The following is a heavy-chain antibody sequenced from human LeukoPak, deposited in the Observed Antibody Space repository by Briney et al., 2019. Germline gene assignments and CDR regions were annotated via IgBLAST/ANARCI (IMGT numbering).Heavy chain of an antibody. V-gene: IGHV4-34*01. D-gene: IGHD4-23*01. CDR1: GGSFSGYY. CDR2: INHSGST. Sequence: SETLSLTCAVYGGSFSGYYWSWIRQPPGKRLEWIGEINHSGSTNYNPSLKSRVTISVDTSKNQFSLKLSSVTAADTAVYYCARGGGNSGFDYWGQGTLVTVSS. J-gene: IGHJ4*02. CDR3: ARGGGNSGFDY.